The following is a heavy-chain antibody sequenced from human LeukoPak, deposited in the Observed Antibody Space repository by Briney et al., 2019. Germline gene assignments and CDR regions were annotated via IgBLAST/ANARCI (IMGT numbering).Heavy chain of an antibody. Sequence: GSLRLSCAASGSTFRDYYMTWIRQPPGKGLEWIGSIYYSGSTYYNPSLKSRVTISVDTSKNQFSLKLSSVTAADTAVYYCASQIYYDFRPLWFDPWGQGTLVTVSS. J-gene: IGHJ5*02. CDR1: GSTFRDYY. D-gene: IGHD3-3*01. CDR3: ASQIYYDFRPLWFDP. V-gene: IGHV4-39*01. CDR2: IYYSGST.